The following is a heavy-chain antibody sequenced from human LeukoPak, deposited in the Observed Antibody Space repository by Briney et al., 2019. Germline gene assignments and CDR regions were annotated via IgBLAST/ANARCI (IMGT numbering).Heavy chain of an antibody. D-gene: IGHD1-20*01. J-gene: IGHJ5*02. CDR2: INQGGSVK. CDR1: GFSFRDFW. Sequence: PGGSLRLSCAASGFSFRDFWMTWVRQAPGKGLEWVANINQGGSVKYYVDSVKGRFTISRDNAKNSLYLQMNSLRAEDTAVYYCARVRITGNSKGEYNWFDPWGQGTLVTVSS. V-gene: IGHV3-7*01. CDR3: ARVRITGNSKGEYNWFDP.